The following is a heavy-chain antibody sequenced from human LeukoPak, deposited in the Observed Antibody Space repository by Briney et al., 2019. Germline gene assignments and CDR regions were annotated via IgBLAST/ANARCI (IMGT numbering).Heavy chain of an antibody. CDR1: RFTFSIYG. J-gene: IGHJ4*02. Sequence: GGSLRLSCAASRFTFSIYGMHWVRQAPGKGLEWVAVIWNDGSNKYYADSVKGRFTISRDNSKNTLYLQMNSLRAEDTAVYSCARASGPFDYWGQGTLVTVSS. CDR2: IWNDGSNK. CDR3: ARASGPFDY. V-gene: IGHV3-33*01. D-gene: IGHD3-10*01.